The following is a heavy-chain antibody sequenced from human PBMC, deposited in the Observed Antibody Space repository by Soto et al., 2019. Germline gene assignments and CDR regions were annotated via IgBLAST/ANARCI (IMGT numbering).Heavy chain of an antibody. Sequence: ASVKVSCKASGGTFSSYAISWVRQAPGQGLEWMGGIIPIFGTANYAQKFQGRVTITADESTSTAYMGLSSLRSEDTAVYYCARGPEEAYYDSSGYSDAFDIWGQGTMVTVSS. CDR1: GGTFSSYA. D-gene: IGHD3-22*01. V-gene: IGHV1-69*13. CDR3: ARGPEEAYYDSSGYSDAFDI. J-gene: IGHJ3*02. CDR2: IIPIFGTA.